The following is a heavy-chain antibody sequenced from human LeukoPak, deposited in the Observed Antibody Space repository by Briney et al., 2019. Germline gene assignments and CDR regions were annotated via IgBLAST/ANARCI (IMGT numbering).Heavy chain of an antibody. Sequence: ASETLSLTCTASGGSISTYNWSWIRQPPGKGLEYIGYIYYSGSTNYNPSLKSRVTMSLDTSKNQFSLKLSSVTAADTAVYYCAREEVPHGFDIWGQGTMVTVSS. J-gene: IGHJ3*02. CDR1: GGSISTYN. CDR3: AREEVPHGFDI. CDR2: IYYSGST. V-gene: IGHV4-59*01.